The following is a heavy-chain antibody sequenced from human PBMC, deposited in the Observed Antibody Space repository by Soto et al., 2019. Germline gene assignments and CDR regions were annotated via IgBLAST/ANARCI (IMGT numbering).Heavy chain of an antibody. CDR2: IFHIGST. CDR3: ARVSVTGTYLDY. V-gene: IGHV4-4*02. Sequence: SETLSLTCGVSGGSITSSNWWTWVRQPPGKGLEWIGEIFHIGSTNYNPSLRSRVTISVDKSENQLSLKLTSVTAADTALYYCARVSVTGTYLDYWGQGMLVTVSS. J-gene: IGHJ4*02. CDR1: GGSITSSNW. D-gene: IGHD6-19*01.